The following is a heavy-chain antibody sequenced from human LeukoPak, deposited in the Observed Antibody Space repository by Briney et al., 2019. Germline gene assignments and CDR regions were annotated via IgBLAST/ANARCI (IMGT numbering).Heavy chain of an antibody. V-gene: IGHV3-30*03. CDR2: ISHDGSSK. J-gene: IGHJ4*02. CDR3: AREAFYGPGSYFGYFDY. CDR1: GFTFSNYA. Sequence: GGSLRLSCAGSGFTFSNYAIHWVRQPPGRGLEWVAVISHDGSSKSYADSVKGRFTISRDTSENTLSLVLSSLRLEDTAVYYCAREAFYGPGSYFGYFDYWGQGTLVTVSS. D-gene: IGHD3-10*01.